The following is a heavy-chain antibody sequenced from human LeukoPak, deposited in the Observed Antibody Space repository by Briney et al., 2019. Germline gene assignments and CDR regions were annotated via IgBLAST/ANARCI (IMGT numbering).Heavy chain of an antibody. V-gene: IGHV1-18*01. CDR2: ITAYNGNT. D-gene: IGHD2-2*01. Sequence: ASVKVSCKASGYSFTSYGINWVRQAPGQGLEWMGWITAYNGNTNYAQKLQGRVTMTTDTSMSTAYMELRSLRSDDTAVYYCARAVVPVAVKPAFDYWGQGTLVTVSS. CDR3: ARAVVPVAVKPAFDY. J-gene: IGHJ4*02. CDR1: GYSFTSYG.